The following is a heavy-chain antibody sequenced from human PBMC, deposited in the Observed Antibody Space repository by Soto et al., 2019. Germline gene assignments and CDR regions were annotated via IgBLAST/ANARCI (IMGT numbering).Heavy chain of an antibody. J-gene: IGHJ1*01. V-gene: IGHV1-69*12. Sequence: QVQLVQSGAEVKKPGSSVKVSCKASGGTFSSYAISWVRQAPGQGLEWMGGIIPIFGTANYAQKFQGRVTITADEATSTAYMELSSLRSEDTAVYYCARESLGYCSGGSCQPVTIQHWGQGTLVTVSS. CDR1: GGTFSSYA. D-gene: IGHD2-15*01. CDR3: ARESLGYCSGGSCQPVTIQH. CDR2: IIPIFGTA.